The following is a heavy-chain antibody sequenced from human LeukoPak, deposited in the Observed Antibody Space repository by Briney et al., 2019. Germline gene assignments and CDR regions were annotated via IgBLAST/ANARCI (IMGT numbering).Heavy chain of an antibody. CDR3: ARDFAISYYYDSSGYLFDY. J-gene: IGHJ4*02. D-gene: IGHD3-22*01. CDR2: ISYDGSNK. CDR1: GFTFSSYA. Sequence: GGSLRLSCAASGFTFSSYAMHWVRQAPGKGPEWVAVISYDGSNKYYADSVKGRFTISRDNSKNTLYLQMNSLRAEDTAVYYCARDFAISYYYDSSGYLFDYWGQGTLVTVSS. V-gene: IGHV3-30-3*01.